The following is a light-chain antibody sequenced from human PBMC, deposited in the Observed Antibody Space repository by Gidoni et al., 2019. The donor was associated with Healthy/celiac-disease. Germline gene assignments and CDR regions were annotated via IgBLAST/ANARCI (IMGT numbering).Light chain of an antibody. CDR2: EVS. CDR3: TSYTTTGTVV. Sequence: QSALTQPASVSRSPGPPITISCTGTSSDVGVYHYVSWYHQHPGKAPKLMIYEVSNQPSGISNRFSGSKSANTASLTISGLQAEDEADYYCTSYTTTGTVVFGGGTKLTVL. V-gene: IGLV2-14*01. CDR1: SSDVGVYHY. J-gene: IGLJ2*01.